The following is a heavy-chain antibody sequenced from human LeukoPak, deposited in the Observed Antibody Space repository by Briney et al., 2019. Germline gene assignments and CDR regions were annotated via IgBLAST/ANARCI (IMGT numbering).Heavy chain of an antibody. CDR1: GGSISSYY. D-gene: IGHD6-13*01. CDR2: IYYSGST. CDR3: ARVSTAAGTDYYYGMDV. V-gene: IGHV4-59*06. J-gene: IGHJ6*02. Sequence: SETLSLTCTVSGGSISSYYWSWIRQPAGKGLEWIGYIYYSGSTYYNPFLKSRVTISVDTSKNQFSLKLSSVTAADTAVYYCARVSTAAGTDYYYGMDVWGQGTTVSVSS.